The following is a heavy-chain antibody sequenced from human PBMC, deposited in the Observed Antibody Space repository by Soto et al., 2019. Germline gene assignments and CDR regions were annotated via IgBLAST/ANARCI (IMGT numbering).Heavy chain of an antibody. J-gene: IGHJ4*02. CDR2: ITSSSTYI. Sequence: GGSLRLSCVASGFTFSAYSMSWVRQAPGQGLEWVSSITSSSTYIYYTRSVEGRFTISRDDAKNSLHLQMNSLRAEDTAVYYCARDLLEGYGHARQPDYWGQGTLVTVSA. CDR3: ARDLLEGYGHARQPDY. CDR1: GFTFSAYS. V-gene: IGHV3-21*06. D-gene: IGHD5-18*01.